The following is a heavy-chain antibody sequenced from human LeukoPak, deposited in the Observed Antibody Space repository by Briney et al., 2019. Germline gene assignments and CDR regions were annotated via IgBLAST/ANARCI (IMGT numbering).Heavy chain of an antibody. CDR1: GYTFTSYY. Sequence: ASVKVSCKASGYTFTSYYMHWVRQAPGQGLEWMGIINPSSGGTSYAQKFQGRVTMTRDTSTSTVYMELSSLRSEDTAVYYCANEVITVYYIDYWGQGTLVTVSS. D-gene: IGHD3-22*01. J-gene: IGHJ4*02. V-gene: IGHV1-46*01. CDR3: ANEVITVYYIDY. CDR2: INPSSGGT.